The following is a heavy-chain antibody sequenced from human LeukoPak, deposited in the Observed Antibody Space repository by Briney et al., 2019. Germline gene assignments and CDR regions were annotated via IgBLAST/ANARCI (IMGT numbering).Heavy chain of an antibody. J-gene: IGHJ6*02. CDR3: ARARYGSGSYYNRYYGMDV. Sequence: GASVKVSCKASGYTFTSYGISWVRQAPGQGLEWMGWISAYNGNTNYAQKLQGRVTMTTDTSTSTAYMELRSLRSDDTAVYYCARARYGSGSYYNRYYGMDVWGQGTTVTVSS. V-gene: IGHV1-18*01. CDR2: ISAYNGNT. D-gene: IGHD3-10*01. CDR1: GYTFTSYG.